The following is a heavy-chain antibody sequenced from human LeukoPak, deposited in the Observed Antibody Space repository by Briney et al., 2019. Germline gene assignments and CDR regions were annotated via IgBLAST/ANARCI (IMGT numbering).Heavy chain of an antibody. CDR3: ARVNDAFDI. V-gene: IGHV1-2*02. CDR1: GYTFTSYD. CDR2: MNPNSGGT. Sequence: ASVKVSCKASGYTFTSYDINWVRQATGQGLEWMGWMNPNSGGTNYAQKFQGRVTMTRDTSISTAYMEPSRLRSDDTAVYYCARVNDAFDIWGQGTMVTVSS. J-gene: IGHJ3*02.